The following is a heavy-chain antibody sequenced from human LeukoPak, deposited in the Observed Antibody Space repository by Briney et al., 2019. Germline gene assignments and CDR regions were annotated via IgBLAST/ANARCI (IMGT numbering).Heavy chain of an antibody. J-gene: IGHJ3*02. CDR1: GYTFTGYY. V-gene: IGHV1-8*02. CDR2: MNPNSGNT. D-gene: IGHD3-10*01. CDR3: ARLGSYGKDAFDI. Sequence: ASVKVSCKASGYTFTGYYMHWVRQAPGQGLEWMGWMNPNSGNTGYAQKFQGRVTMTRNTSISTAYMELSSLRSEDTAVYYCARLGSYGKDAFDIWGQGTMVTVSS.